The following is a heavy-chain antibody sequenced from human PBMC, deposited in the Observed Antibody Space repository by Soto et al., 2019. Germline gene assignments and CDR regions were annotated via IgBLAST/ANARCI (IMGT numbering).Heavy chain of an antibody. CDR2: LYDLDGT. Sequence: GGSLRLSCAAFGFTVSGKKYVAWVRQAPGKGLEWVSALYDLDGTYYADSVKGRFTTSSDSSRTTVYLQMNSLRPDDTAVYSCATWHLQEHAYDIWGQGTMVTVSS. V-gene: IGHV3-53*01. J-gene: IGHJ3*02. D-gene: IGHD1-1*01. CDR3: ATWHLQEHAYDI. CDR1: GFTVSGKKY.